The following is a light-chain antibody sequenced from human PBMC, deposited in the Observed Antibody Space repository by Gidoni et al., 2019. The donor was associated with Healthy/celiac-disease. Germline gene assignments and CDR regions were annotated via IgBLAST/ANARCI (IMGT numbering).Light chain of an antibody. V-gene: IGKV1-9*01. CDR2: AAS. J-gene: IGKJ4*01. CDR1: QGISSY. CDR3: QQRNSYPRT. Sequence: DIQLTHSPSFLSASVGDRVTITCWASQGISSYLGWYQQKPGKAPKLLIYAASTLQSGVPSRFSGSGSGTEFTLTISSLQPEDFATYYCQQRNSYPRTFGGGTKVEIK.